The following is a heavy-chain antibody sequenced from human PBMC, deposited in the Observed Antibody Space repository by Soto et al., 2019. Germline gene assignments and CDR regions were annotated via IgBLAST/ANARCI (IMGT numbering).Heavy chain of an antibody. CDR1: GYTFTSYG. CDR2: ISAYNGNT. Sequence: ASVKVSCKASGYTFTSYGISWVRQAPGQGLEWMGWISAYNGNTNYAQKLQGRVTMTTDTSTSTAYMELRSLRSDDTAVYYCARDPSLFPYSSSWYPYWGQGALVTVSS. D-gene: IGHD6-13*01. CDR3: ARDPSLFPYSSSWYPY. V-gene: IGHV1-18*04. J-gene: IGHJ4*02.